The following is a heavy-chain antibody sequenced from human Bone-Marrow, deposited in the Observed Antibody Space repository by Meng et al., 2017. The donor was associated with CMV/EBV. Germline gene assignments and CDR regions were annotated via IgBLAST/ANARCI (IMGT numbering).Heavy chain of an antibody. CDR2: IYPGDSDT. CDR3: AKIVVVPAAIWVGWFDP. V-gene: IGHV5-51*01. D-gene: IGHD2-2*02. Sequence: KVSCKGSGYSFTSYWIGWVRQMPGKGLEWMGIIYPGDSDTRYSPSFQGQVTISADKSISASYLQGSSLKASDTAMYYCAKIVVVPAAIWVGWFDPWGQGTLVTVSS. CDR1: GYSFTSYW. J-gene: IGHJ5*02.